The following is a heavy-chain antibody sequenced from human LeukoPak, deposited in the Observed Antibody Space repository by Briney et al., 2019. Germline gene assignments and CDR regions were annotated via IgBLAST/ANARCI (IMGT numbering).Heavy chain of an antibody. J-gene: IGHJ5*02. CDR3: AREWWYYYDSSGYGRGWFDP. V-gene: IGHV1-46*01. Sequence: ASVTVSCTASGYTFTSYYMHWVRQAPGQGLEWMGIINPSGGSTSYAQKFQGRVTMTRDTSTSTVYMELSSLRSEDTAVYYCAREWWYYYDSSGYGRGWFDPWGQGTLVTVSS. CDR2: INPSGGST. D-gene: IGHD3-22*01. CDR1: GYTFTSYY.